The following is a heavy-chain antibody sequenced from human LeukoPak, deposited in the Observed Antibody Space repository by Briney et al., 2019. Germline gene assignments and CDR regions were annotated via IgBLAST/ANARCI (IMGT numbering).Heavy chain of an antibody. J-gene: IGHJ4*02. Sequence: IPSETLSLTCTVSGGSISSGGYYWSWIRQHPGKGLEWIGYIYYSGSTYYNPSLKSRVTISVDTSKNQFSLKLSSVTAADTAVYYCARESPVAALDYWGQGTLVTVSS. CDR1: GGSISSGGYY. CDR3: ARESPVAALDY. V-gene: IGHV4-31*03. CDR2: IYYSGST.